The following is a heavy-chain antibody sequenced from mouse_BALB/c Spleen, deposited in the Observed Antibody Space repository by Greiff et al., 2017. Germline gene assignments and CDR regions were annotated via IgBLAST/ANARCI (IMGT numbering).Heavy chain of an antibody. J-gene: IGHJ2*01. Sequence: EVKLMESGPSLVKPSQTLSLTCSVTGDSITSGYWNWIRKFPGNKLEYMGYISYSGSTYYNPSLKSRISITRDTSKNQYYLQLNSVTTEDTATYYCARGGLRRENYFDYWGQGTTLTVSS. V-gene: IGHV3-8*02. CDR1: GDSITSGY. CDR3: ARGGLRRENYFDY. CDR2: ISYSGST. D-gene: IGHD2-4*01.